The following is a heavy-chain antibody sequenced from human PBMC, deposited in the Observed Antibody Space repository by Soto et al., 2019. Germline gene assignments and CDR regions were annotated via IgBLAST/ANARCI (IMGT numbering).Heavy chain of an antibody. D-gene: IGHD2-21*02. Sequence: QLQLQESGPGLVKPSETLSLTCTVSGGSISSSSYYWGWIRQPPGKGLEWIGSIYYSGSTYYNPSPKSRVTIPGDXFQXQXSLKLSSVPSADTAVYYCARHAYCGGDCSIPEYFQHWGQGTLVTVSS. CDR2: IYYSGST. CDR1: GGSISSSSYY. J-gene: IGHJ1*01. CDR3: ARHAYCGGDCSIPEYFQH. V-gene: IGHV4-39*01.